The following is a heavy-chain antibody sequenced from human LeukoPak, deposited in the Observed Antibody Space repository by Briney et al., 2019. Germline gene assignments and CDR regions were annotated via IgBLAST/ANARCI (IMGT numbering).Heavy chain of an antibody. CDR2: IYPGDSDT. V-gene: IGHV5-51*01. Sequence: GESLKISCKGSGYSFTSYWIGWVRQMPGKGLEWMGIIYPGDSDTRYSPSFQGQVTISADKSISTAYLQWSSLKASDTAMYYCASTATVTEDYYYYYYYMDVWGKGTTVTVSS. D-gene: IGHD4-11*01. CDR1: GYSFTSYW. J-gene: IGHJ6*03. CDR3: ASTATVTEDYYYYYYYMDV.